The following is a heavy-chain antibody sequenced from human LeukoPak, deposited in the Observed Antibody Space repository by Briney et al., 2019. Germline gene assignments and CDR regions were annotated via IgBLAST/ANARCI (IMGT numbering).Heavy chain of an antibody. CDR1: GFTFSNYA. CDR3: ARKGNPSPFDY. D-gene: IGHD2-2*01. V-gene: IGHV3-23*01. J-gene: IGHJ4*02. Sequence: GGSLRLSCAASGFTFSNYAMIWVPQAPGKGLEWVSAISGSGGSTFYADSVKGRFTISRDNSKNTLYLQMNSLRAEDTAVYYCARKGNPSPFDYWGQGTLVTVSS. CDR2: ISGSGGST.